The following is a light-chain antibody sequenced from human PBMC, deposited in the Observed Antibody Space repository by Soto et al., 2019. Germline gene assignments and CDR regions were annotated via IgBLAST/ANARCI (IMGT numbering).Light chain of an antibody. V-gene: IGLV1-51*01. J-gene: IGLJ1*01. CDR1: SSNIGNNY. CDR3: GTWDSSLSALYV. Sequence: SVLTQPPSVSPATGQKVTISCSGSSSNIGNNYVSWYQQLPGTAPKLLIYDNNKRPSGIPDRFSGSKSGTSATLGITGLQTGDEADYYCGTWDSSLSALYVFGTGTKVTVL. CDR2: DNN.